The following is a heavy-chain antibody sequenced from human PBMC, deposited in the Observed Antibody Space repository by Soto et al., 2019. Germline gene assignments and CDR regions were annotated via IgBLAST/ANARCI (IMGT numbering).Heavy chain of an antibody. J-gene: IGHJ5*02. CDR3: ASLGRITMVRGVLRWFDP. CDR1: GGSICSYY. V-gene: IGHV4-34*01. D-gene: IGHD3-10*01. CDR2: ITHSGST. Sequence: SETLSLTCTVSGGSICSYYGSWIRQPPGKGLEWIGEITHSGSTNYNPSLKSRVTISVDTSKNQFSLKLSSVTAADTAVYYCASLGRITMVRGVLRWFDPWGQGTLVTVSS.